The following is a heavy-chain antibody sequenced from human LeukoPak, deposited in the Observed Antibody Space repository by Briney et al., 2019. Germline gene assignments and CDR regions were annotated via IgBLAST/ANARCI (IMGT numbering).Heavy chain of an antibody. Sequence: GASVKVSCKASGYTFTGYYMHWVRQAPGQGLEWMGRINPNSGGTNYAQKFQGRVTMTRDTPISTAYMELSRLRSDDTAVYYCANHWFGELSRFDYWGQGTLVTVSS. J-gene: IGHJ4*02. D-gene: IGHD3-10*01. V-gene: IGHV1-2*06. CDR2: INPNSGGT. CDR3: ANHWFGELSRFDY. CDR1: GYTFTGYY.